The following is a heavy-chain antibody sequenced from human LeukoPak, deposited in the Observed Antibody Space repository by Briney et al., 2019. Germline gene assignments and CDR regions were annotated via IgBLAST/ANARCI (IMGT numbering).Heavy chain of an antibody. V-gene: IGHV3-30*18. Sequence: GGSLRLACAAAGFTFSSYGMHWVRQAPGKGLEWVAAISYDGRNKEHVDSVKGRFTMSRDNSKNTRYLQMNSLRAEDTAVYNCAKDRGYSHGFDYWGQGTVVTVSS. D-gene: IGHD5-18*01. CDR3: AKDRGYSHGFDY. CDR2: ISYDGRNK. J-gene: IGHJ4*02. CDR1: GFTFSSYG.